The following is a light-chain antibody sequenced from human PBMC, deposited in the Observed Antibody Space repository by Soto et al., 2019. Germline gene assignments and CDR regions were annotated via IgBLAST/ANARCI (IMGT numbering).Light chain of an antibody. J-gene: IGKJ5*01. Sequence: EMVMTQSPATLSVSPGERATXXXXXSQSVNSNYLAWYQQKPGQAPRLLIYGISNSATGISDRFSGSGSGTESTLTISSLQPEDFAIYYCQQYSKWPITFGQGTRLEI. CDR3: QQYSKWPIT. CDR1: QSVNSN. V-gene: IGKV3D-15*01. CDR2: GIS.